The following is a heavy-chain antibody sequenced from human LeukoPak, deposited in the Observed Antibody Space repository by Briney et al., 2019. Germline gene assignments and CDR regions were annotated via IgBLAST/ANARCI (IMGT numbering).Heavy chain of an antibody. CDR1: GGSISGYY. D-gene: IGHD1-26*01. J-gene: IGHJ4*02. V-gene: IGHV4-34*01. CDR2: INHSGST. Sequence: SETLSLTCTVSGGSISGYYWSWIRQPPGKGLEWIGEINHSGSTNYNPSLKSRVTISVDTSKNQFSLKLSSVTAADTAVYYCARRILQFDYWGQGTLVTVSS. CDR3: ARRILQFDY.